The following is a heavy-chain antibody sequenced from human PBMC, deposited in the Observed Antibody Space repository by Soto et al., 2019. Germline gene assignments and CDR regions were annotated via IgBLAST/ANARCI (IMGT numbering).Heavy chain of an antibody. CDR1: GYTFTSYG. CDR2: ISAYNGNT. Sequence: QVQLVQSGAEVTKTGASVKVSCKASGYTFTSYGISWVRQAPGQGLEWMGWISAYNGNTNYAQKLKSRVTMTTNTSTSTANMELRSLRSDDTAVYYCAREGPPVLDWGQGTLVTVSS. CDR3: AREGPPVLD. J-gene: IGHJ4*02. V-gene: IGHV1-18*01.